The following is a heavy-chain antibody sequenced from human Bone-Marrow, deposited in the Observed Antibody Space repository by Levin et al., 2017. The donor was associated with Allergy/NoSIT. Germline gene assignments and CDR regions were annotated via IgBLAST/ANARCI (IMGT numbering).Heavy chain of an antibody. Sequence: SETLSLTCSVSGGSISNSYWSWIRQAPGKGLEWIGYIKNSGTTKYNPSLNSRVTISADTSKNQGSLRLTSVTAADTAVYYCASLGYTISYYDYAMDVWGQGTTVTVSS. CDR2: IKNSGTT. D-gene: IGHD5-12*01. J-gene: IGHJ6*02. V-gene: IGHV4-59*01. CDR3: ASLGYTISYYDYAMDV. CDR1: GGSISNSY.